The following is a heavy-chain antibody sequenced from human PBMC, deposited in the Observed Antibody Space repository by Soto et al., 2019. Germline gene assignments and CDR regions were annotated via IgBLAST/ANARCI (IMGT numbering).Heavy chain of an antibody. V-gene: IGHV3-30-3*01. CDR1: GFPFTDYS. CDR2: ISNDGSDI. Sequence: QAQLVESGGGVVQPGRSLRLSCAASGFPFTDYSLHWVRQAPGKGLEWVAIISNDGSDIDYADSVKGRFTISRDNSNNMLHLEMNSLRMEDSAVYYCARDPRWRELLLDYWGQGTLVTVSS. CDR3: ARDPRWRELLLDY. D-gene: IGHD3-10*01. J-gene: IGHJ4*02.